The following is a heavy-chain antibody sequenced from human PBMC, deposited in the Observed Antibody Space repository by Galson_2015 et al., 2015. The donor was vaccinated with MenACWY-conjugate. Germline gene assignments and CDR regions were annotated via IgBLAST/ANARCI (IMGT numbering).Heavy chain of an antibody. Sequence: SLRLSCEAYGFTFSAYGMHWVRKAQGKGLEWVAVIWYDGSKHFYADSVRGRFTISRDNSKRTLFLQMNSLRAEDTAMYYCARGRGADTGGNSGNFDYWGQGTLVTASS. J-gene: IGHJ4*02. D-gene: IGHD4-23*01. CDR2: IWYDGSKH. CDR1: GFTFSAYG. V-gene: IGHV3-33*01. CDR3: ARGRGADTGGNSGNFDY.